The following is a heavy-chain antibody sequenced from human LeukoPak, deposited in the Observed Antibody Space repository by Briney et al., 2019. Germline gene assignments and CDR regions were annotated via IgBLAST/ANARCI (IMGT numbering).Heavy chain of an antibody. CDR1: GYTLTELS. Sequence: ASVKVSCKVSGYTLTELSMHWVRQAPGKGLEWMGGFDPEDGETIYAQKFQGRVTMTEDTSTDTAYMELSRLRSDDTAVYYCARFPPNVGNYPSDYWGQGTLVTVSS. J-gene: IGHJ4*02. CDR2: FDPEDGET. V-gene: IGHV1-24*01. CDR3: ARFPPNVGNYPSDY. D-gene: IGHD5-24*01.